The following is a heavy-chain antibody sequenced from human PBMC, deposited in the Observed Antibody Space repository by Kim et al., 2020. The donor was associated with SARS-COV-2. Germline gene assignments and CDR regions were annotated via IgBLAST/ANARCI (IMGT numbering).Heavy chain of an antibody. V-gene: IGHV4-34*01. Sequence: NPSLKSRVTISVDTSKNQFSLKLSSVTAADTAVYYCAREDSSGYYFYFDYWGQGTLVTVSS. D-gene: IGHD3-22*01. J-gene: IGHJ4*02. CDR3: AREDSSGYYFYFDY.